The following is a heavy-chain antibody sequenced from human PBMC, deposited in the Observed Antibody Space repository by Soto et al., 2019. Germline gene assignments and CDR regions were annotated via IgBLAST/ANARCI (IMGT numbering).Heavy chain of an antibody. J-gene: IGHJ4*02. Sequence: EVQLLESGGGLVQPGGSLRLSCAASGFMFSNYAMSWVRQAPGKGLEWVSGIGGRATSAYYADSVKGRFAISRDNSYNTLFLQLNSLRAEDTAGYYCAKSRYSDSSGDYYDFWGQGTLVTVSS. CDR2: IGGRATSA. CDR3: AKSRYSDSSGDYYDF. D-gene: IGHD3-22*01. V-gene: IGHV3-23*01. CDR1: GFMFSNYA.